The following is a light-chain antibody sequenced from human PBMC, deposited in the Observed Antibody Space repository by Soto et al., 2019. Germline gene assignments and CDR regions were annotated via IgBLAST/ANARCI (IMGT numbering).Light chain of an antibody. Sequence: DILMTQSPSSVSASVGARVTITCRASQAMGTWLAWFQQKPGEAPNLLIYAASSLQSGDPSRFSGSGSGTDFTLTISSLQPEDFATYYCQQANSFPLTFGGGTKVEIK. J-gene: IGKJ4*01. CDR1: QAMGTW. V-gene: IGKV1-12*01. CDR2: AAS. CDR3: QQANSFPLT.